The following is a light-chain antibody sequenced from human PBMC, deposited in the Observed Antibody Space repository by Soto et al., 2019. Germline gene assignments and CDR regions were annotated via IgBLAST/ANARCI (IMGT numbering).Light chain of an antibody. CDR2: EVT. CDR3: SSYAGSSNLGV. CDR1: SSDVAGYNF. V-gene: IGLV2-8*01. Sequence: QSALTQPPSASGSPGQSVTISCTGTSSDVAGYNFVSWYQQHPGKAPKLMIYEVTKRPSGVPSRFSGSKSGNTASLTVSGLQAEDEADYYCSSYAGSSNLGVFGGGTQLTVL. J-gene: IGLJ3*02.